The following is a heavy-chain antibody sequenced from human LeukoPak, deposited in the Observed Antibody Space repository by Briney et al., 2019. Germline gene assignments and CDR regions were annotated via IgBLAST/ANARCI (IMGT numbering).Heavy chain of an antibody. D-gene: IGHD1-26*01. Sequence: GGSLRLSCAASGFIFNHYWMTWVRHTPGKGLECVASIKPDGSENYYVDSVKGRFTISRDNAKNSLYLQMNSLRVEDAAVYYCARDPNWETYWGQGTLVTVSS. V-gene: IGHV3-7*01. CDR2: IKPDGSEN. CDR1: GFIFNHYW. CDR3: ARDPNWETY. J-gene: IGHJ4*02.